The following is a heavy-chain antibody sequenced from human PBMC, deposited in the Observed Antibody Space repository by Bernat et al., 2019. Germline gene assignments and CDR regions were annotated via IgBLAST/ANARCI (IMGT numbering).Heavy chain of an antibody. CDR2: ISSSSSYI. J-gene: IGHJ4*02. Sequence: EVQLVESGGGLVKPGGSLRLSCAASGFTFSSYSMNWVRQAPGKGLEWVSYISSSSSYIYYANSVKGRFTISSDNAKNSLYLHMNSLRAEDTAVYYCARHPWSSGSLPYFDYWGQGTLVTVSS. CDR1: GFTFSSYS. CDR3: ARHPWSSGSLPYFDY. V-gene: IGHV3-21*05. D-gene: IGHD3-22*01.